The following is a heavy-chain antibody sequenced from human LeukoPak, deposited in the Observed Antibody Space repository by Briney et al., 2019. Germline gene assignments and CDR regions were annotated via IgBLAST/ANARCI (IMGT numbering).Heavy chain of an antibody. Sequence: GGSLRLSCAASGFTFSSYAMSLVRQAPGKGLEWVSAISGSGGSTYYADSVKGRFTISRDNSKNTLYLQMNSLRAEDTAVYYCAKSRHIVVVPAVFDYWGQGTLVTVSS. CDR3: AKSRHIVVVPAVFDY. D-gene: IGHD2-2*01. CDR2: ISGSGGST. CDR1: GFTFSSYA. J-gene: IGHJ4*02. V-gene: IGHV3-23*01.